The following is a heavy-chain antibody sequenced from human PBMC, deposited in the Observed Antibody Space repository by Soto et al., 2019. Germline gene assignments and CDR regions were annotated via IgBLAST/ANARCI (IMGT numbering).Heavy chain of an antibody. CDR1: GYTFTSYG. CDR2: ISAHNGNT. Sequence: QVHLVQSGAEVKKPGASVKVSCKGSGYTFTSYGITWGRQAPGQGLEWMGWISAHNGNTDYAHRLQVRVTVTRDTSTRTAYMELRRLRTDDTAMYYCARGRYGDYWGQGALVTVSS. V-gene: IGHV1-18*01. J-gene: IGHJ4*02. D-gene: IGHD1-1*01. CDR3: ARGRYGDY.